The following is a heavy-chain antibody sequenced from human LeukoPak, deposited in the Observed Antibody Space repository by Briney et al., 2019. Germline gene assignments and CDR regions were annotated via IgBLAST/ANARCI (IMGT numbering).Heavy chain of an antibody. CDR3: AREYGELDY. CDR2: INHSGST. V-gene: IGHV4-34*01. Sequence: PSETLSLPCAAYGGSFSGYYWSWIRKPPGKGLEWIGEINHSGSTNYNPSLKSRVTISVDTSKNQFSLKLSSVTAADTAVYYCAREYGELDYWGQGTLVTVSS. CDR1: GGSFSGYY. J-gene: IGHJ4*02. D-gene: IGHD4-17*01.